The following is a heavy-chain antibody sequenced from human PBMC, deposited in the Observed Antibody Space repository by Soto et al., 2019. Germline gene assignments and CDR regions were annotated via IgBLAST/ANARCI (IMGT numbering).Heavy chain of an antibody. CDR2: IFFTGSA. V-gene: IGHV4-61*01. J-gene: IGHJ6*02. CDR1: GGSVSTGSYD. CDR3: ARDGHGMNV. Sequence: SETLSLTCTVSGGSVSTGSYDWSWIRQPPGKGLEWIGKIFFTGSAHYNPSLRNRVTMSVDTSKDQFSLTLTSVTAADTAVYYCARDGHGMNVWGQGTTVTVSS.